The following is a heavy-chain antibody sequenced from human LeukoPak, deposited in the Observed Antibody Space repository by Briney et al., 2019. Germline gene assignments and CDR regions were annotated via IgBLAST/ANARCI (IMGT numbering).Heavy chain of an antibody. CDR1: GYTFTSYG. D-gene: IGHD3-10*01. V-gene: IGHV1-18*01. CDR2: ISAYNGNT. CDR3: ARDVAQRITMVRGVSEPFDY. Sequence: ASVKVSCKASGYTFTSYGISWVRQAPGQGLEWMGWISAYNGNTNYAQKLQGRVTMTTDTSTSTAYMELRSLRSDDTAVYYCARDVAQRITMVRGVSEPFDYWGQGTLVTASS. J-gene: IGHJ4*02.